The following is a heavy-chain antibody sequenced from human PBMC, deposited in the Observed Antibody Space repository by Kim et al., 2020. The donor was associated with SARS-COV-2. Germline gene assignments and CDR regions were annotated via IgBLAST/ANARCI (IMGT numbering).Heavy chain of an antibody. D-gene: IGHD6-19*01. Sequence: GGSLRLSCAASGFPFYNYWMHWVRQAPGKGLVWISRINGDGSTTTYADSVKGRFTISRDNAKNTLYLQMNSLRAEDTAVYFCATTIAVAELDYWGQGTLGTVSS. V-gene: IGHV3-74*01. CDR1: GFPFYNYW. CDR2: INGDGSTT. J-gene: IGHJ4*02. CDR3: ATTIAVAELDY.